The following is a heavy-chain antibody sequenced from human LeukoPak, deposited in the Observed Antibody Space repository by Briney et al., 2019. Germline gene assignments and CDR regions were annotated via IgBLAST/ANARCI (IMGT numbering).Heavy chain of an antibody. Sequence: SETLSLTCTVSGGSISSYYWSWIRQPPGKGLEWIGYIYYSGSTNYNPSLKSRVTISVDTSKNQFSLKRSSVTAADTAVYYCAKGSGSSPFDPWGQGTLVTVSS. D-gene: IGHD3-10*01. V-gene: IGHV4-59*01. CDR1: GGSISSYY. J-gene: IGHJ5*02. CDR2: IYYSGST. CDR3: AKGSGSSPFDP.